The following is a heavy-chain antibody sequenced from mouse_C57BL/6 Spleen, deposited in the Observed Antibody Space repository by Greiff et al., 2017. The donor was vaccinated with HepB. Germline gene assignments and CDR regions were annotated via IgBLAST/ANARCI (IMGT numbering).Heavy chain of an antibody. CDR3: ARPSVVRYFDV. J-gene: IGHJ1*03. CDR1: GYAFSSSW. V-gene: IGHV1-82*01. Sequence: VNVVESGPELVKPGASVKISCKASGYAFSSSWMNWVKQRPGKGLEWIGRIYPGDGDTNYNGKFKGKATLTADKSSSTAYMQLSSLTSEDSAVYFCARPSVVRYFDVWGTGTTVTVSS. D-gene: IGHD1-1*01. CDR2: IYPGDGDT.